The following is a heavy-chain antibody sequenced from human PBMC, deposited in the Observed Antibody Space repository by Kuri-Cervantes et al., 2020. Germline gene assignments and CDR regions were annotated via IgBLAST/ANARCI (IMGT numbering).Heavy chain of an antibody. V-gene: IGHV4-38-2*01. CDR1: GYSISSGYY. J-gene: IGHJ4*02. CDR2: IYYSGST. Sequence: ESLKISCAVSGYSISSGYYWGWIRQPPGKGLEWIGYIYYSGSTYYNPSLKSRVTISVDTSKNQFSLKLSSVTAADTAVYYCARVRIVVVTASNYFDYWGQGTLVTVSS. CDR3: ARVRIVVVTASNYFDY. D-gene: IGHD2-21*02.